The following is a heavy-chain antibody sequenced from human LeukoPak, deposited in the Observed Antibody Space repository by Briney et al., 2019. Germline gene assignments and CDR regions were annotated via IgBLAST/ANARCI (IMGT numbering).Heavy chain of an antibody. CDR2: IYYSGST. CDR1: GGSISSYY. Sequence: SETLSLTCTVSGGSISSYYWTWIRQPPGKGLEWIGYIYYSGSTNYNPSLKSRVTISVDTSKNQFSLKLSSVTAADTAVYYCARDSYYDFWSGSTEYYYYGMDVWGQGTTVTVSS. CDR3: ARDSYYDFWSGSTEYYYYGMDV. J-gene: IGHJ6*02. D-gene: IGHD3-3*01. V-gene: IGHV4-59*01.